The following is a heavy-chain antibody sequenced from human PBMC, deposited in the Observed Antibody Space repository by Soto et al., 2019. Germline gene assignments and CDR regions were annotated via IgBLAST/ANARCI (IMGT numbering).Heavy chain of an antibody. CDR3: ATGRDGYNHFFDY. V-gene: IGHV3-7*03. J-gene: IGHJ4*02. Sequence: EVQLVESGGGLVQPGGSLRLSCAASGFIFGGYWMSWVHQAPGKGLEWVANIKHDGSEKYYVDSLKGRFTISRDNAKNSLSLQMDSLRAEDTAVYYCATGRDGYNHFFDYWGQGTLVTVSS. CDR1: GFIFGGYW. CDR2: IKHDGSEK. D-gene: IGHD5-18*01.